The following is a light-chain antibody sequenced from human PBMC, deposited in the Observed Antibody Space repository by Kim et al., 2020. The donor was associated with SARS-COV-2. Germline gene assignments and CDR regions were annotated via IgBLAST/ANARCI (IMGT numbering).Light chain of an antibody. J-gene: IGKJ4*01. Sequence: ASVGDRVPITCRASQDTTSSFAWYQQKPGAAPKLLIFETFILQSGVPSRFTGSRSGTEFTLTITSLQPEDFATYYCQQLRSDPLTFGGGTKVDIK. CDR3: QQLRSDPLT. CDR1: QDTTSS. V-gene: IGKV1-9*01. CDR2: ETF.